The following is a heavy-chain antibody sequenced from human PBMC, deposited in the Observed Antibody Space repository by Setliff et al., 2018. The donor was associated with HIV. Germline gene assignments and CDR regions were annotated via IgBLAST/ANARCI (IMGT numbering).Heavy chain of an antibody. V-gene: IGHV1-2*02. D-gene: IGHD6-25*01. J-gene: IGHJ4*02. CDR2: INSNNGGK. CDR1: GYTFTAHY. CDR3: GRLAQGLRFSYFFDF. Sequence: ASVKVSCKTSGYTFTAHYIHWVRQAPGQGLEWMGWINSNNGGKKYAQMLQGRVTITADESTSTAYMELTGRRSDDTAVYYCGRLAQGLRFSYFFDFWGQGTLVTVSS.